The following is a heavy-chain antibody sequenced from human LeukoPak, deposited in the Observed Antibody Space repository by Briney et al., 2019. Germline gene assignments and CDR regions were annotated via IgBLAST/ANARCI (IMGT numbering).Heavy chain of an antibody. J-gene: IGHJ4*02. Sequence: SETLSLTCTVSGHSISSGYYWGWIRQPPGKGLEWIGTIYHSGTTYYNPSLKSRVTMSVDTSKKQFSLRLSSVTAADTAVYYCARTPIYYFDNSGYYNWGQGTLVTVSS. CDR1: GHSISSGYY. D-gene: IGHD3-22*01. CDR2: IYHSGTT. CDR3: ARTPIYYFDNSGYYN. V-gene: IGHV4-38-2*02.